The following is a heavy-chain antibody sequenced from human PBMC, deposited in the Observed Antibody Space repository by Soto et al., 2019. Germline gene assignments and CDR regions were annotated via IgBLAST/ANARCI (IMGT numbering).Heavy chain of an antibody. CDR1: GFTFSTYA. J-gene: IGHJ4*02. CDR2: ISGNGGDYT. D-gene: IGHD2-2*01. Sequence: EVQLLESGGGLVQPGGSLRLSCAASGFTFSTYAMSWVRQAPRKGLEWVSAISGNGGDYTYYADSVKGRFTISRDNSKNTLSVQMNRLRAADTAVYYCVPLCRYCSTPTPSWGQGTLVPVSS. CDR3: VPLCRYCSTPTPS. V-gene: IGHV3-23*01.